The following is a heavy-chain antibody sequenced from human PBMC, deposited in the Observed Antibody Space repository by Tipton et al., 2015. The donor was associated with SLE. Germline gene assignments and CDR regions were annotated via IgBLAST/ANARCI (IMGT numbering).Heavy chain of an antibody. D-gene: IGHD6-13*01. CDR2: IYYSGST. V-gene: IGHV4-59*11. Sequence: SLTCTVSGGSISSHYWSWIRQPPGKGLEWIGYIYYSGSTNYNPSLKSRVTISVDTSKNQFSLTLSSVTAADTAVYYCARANSSSWYGVDYYGMDVWGQGTTVTVSS. CDR1: GGSISSHY. CDR3: ARANSSSWYGVDYYGMDV. J-gene: IGHJ6*02.